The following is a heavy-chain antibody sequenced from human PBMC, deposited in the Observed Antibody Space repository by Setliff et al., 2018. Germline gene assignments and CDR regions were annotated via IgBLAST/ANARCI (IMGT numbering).Heavy chain of an antibody. Sequence: ASVKVSCKASGGTVTSFAISRVRQAPGQGLEWMGGVMPIFGTTNYAQKFQGRVTITADESTSTAYMELSSLRSEDTAVYYCATVYGFIVGATRAFDIWGQGTMVTVSS. V-gene: IGHV1-69*13. J-gene: IGHJ3*02. CDR1: GGTVTSFA. D-gene: IGHD1-26*01. CDR3: ATVYGFIVGATRAFDI. CDR2: VMPIFGTT.